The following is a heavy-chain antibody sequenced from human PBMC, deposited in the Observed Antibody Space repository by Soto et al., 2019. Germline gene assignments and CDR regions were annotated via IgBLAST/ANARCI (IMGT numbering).Heavy chain of an antibody. CDR2: IYYSGST. D-gene: IGHD1-26*01. CDR1: GCSISSYY. J-gene: IGHJ4*02. V-gene: IGHV4-59*01. CDR3: ARAGSYWHLDY. Sequence: PSETLSLTCTFSGCSISSYYWSWIRQPPGKGLEWIGYIYYSGSTNYNPSLKSRVTISVDTSKNQFSLKLSSVTAADTAVYYCARAGSYWHLDYWGQGTLVTVSS.